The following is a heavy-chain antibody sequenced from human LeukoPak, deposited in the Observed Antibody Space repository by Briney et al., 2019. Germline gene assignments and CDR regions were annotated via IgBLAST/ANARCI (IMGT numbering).Heavy chain of an antibody. CDR3: AKDRGVWAFDI. CDR1: GFPFSTYG. D-gene: IGHD3-10*01. Sequence: GGSLRLSCAASGFPFSTYGMHWVRQAPGKGLEWVAVISYDGSNKDYADSVKGRFTISRDNSKNTLDLQMNSLRAEDTAVYYCAKDRGVWAFDIWGQGTMVTVSS. V-gene: IGHV3-30*19. CDR2: ISYDGSNK. J-gene: IGHJ3*02.